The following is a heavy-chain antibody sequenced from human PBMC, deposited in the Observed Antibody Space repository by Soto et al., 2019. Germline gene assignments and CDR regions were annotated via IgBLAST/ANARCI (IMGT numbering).Heavy chain of an antibody. CDR1: GGTCSSYA. CDR2: IIPIFGTA. J-gene: IGHJ5*02. CDR3: AGSIVGASRFDP. D-gene: IGHD1-26*01. Sequence: ASVKVSCKASGGTCSSYAISWVRQAPGQGLEWMGGIIPIFGTANYAQKFQGRVTITADESTSTAYMELSSLRSEDTAVYYCAGSIVGASRFDPWGQGTLVTVSS. V-gene: IGHV1-69*13.